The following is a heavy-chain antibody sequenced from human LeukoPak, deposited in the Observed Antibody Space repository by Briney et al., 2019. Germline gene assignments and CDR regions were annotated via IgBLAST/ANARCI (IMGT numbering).Heavy chain of an antibody. CDR2: ISGSGTST. V-gene: IGHV3-23*01. Sequence: PGGSLRLSCAASGFTFSSYAMSWVRQAPGKGLEWVSVISGSGTSTYYADSVRGRFTISRDNSKNTLYLQMNSLRAEDTAIYYCAKVGGDWSGYYYYGLDVWGQGTTVTVSS. D-gene: IGHD1-26*01. CDR1: GFTFSSYA. CDR3: AKVGGDWSGYYYYGLDV. J-gene: IGHJ6*02.